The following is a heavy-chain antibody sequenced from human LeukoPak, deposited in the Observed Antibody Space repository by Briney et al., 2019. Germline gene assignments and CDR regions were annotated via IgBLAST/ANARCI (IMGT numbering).Heavy chain of an antibody. J-gene: IGHJ4*02. D-gene: IGHD3-9*01. CDR1: GFTFGDYW. V-gene: IGHV3-7*01. Sequence: GGSLRLSCTASGFTFGDYWMSWVRQAPGKGLEWVGNINQDGRETYYVDSVKGRFTISRDNAKNTLYLQMNSLRAEDTAVYYCARATTYDILTGFSDYWGQGTLVTVSS. CDR3: ARATTYDILTGFSDY. CDR2: INQDGRET.